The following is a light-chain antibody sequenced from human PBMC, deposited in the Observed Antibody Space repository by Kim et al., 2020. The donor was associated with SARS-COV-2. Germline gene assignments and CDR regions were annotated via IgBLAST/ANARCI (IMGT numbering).Light chain of an antibody. V-gene: IGLV1-44*01. J-gene: IGLJ1*01. CDR1: ISNIGSNT. CDR3: AAWDDSLNAYV. Sequence: GQRVTISCSRSISNIGSNTETWYQQLPGTAPKLLIYSNNQRPSGVPDRFSGSKSGTSASLAISGLQSEDEADYYCAAWDDSLNAYVFGTGTKVTVL. CDR2: SNN.